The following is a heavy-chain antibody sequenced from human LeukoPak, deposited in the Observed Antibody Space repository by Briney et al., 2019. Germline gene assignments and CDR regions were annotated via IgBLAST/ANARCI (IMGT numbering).Heavy chain of an antibody. CDR1: GFTFTKYW. Sequence: PGGSLRLSCAASGFTFTKYWMTWVRQAPGKGLEWVAAIAFDDTDRYYIDSVKGRFTISRDDSKNTLYLHMTSLRAEDTAVYYCTNSDDYGDYWGQGTLVAVSS. J-gene: IGHJ4*02. V-gene: IGHV3-30*18. CDR3: TNSDDYGDY. CDR2: IAFDDTDR.